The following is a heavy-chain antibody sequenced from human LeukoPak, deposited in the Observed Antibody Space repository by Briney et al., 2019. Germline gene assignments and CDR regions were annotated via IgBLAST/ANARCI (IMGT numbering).Heavy chain of an antibody. CDR3: ARVISWATNLYGMDV. D-gene: IGHD2-15*01. CDR1: GGSISSGGYY. CDR2: IYYSGST. J-gene: IGHJ6*02. V-gene: IGHV4-31*03. Sequence: SQTLSLTCTVSGGSISSGGYYWSWIRQHPGKGLEWIGYIYYSGSTYYNPSLKSRVTISVDTSKNQFSLKLSSVTAADTAVYYCARVISWATNLYGMDVWGQGTTVTVSS.